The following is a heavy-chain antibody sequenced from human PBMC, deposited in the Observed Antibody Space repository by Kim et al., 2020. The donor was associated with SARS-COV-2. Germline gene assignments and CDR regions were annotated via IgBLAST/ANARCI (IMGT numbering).Heavy chain of an antibody. V-gene: IGHV3-33*08. D-gene: IGHD6-13*01. CDR3: ARDYNLPAAANGMDV. CDR2: IWYDGSNK. J-gene: IGHJ6*02. Sequence: GGSLRLSCAASGFTFSSYGMHWVRQAPGKGLEWVAVIWYDGSNKYYADSVKGRFTISRDNSKNTLYLQMNSLRAEDTAVYYCARDYNLPAAANGMDVWGQGTTVTVSS. CDR1: GFTFSSYG.